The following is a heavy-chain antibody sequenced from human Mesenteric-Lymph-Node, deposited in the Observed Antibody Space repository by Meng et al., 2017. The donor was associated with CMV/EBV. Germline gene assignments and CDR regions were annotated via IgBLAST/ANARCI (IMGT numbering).Heavy chain of an antibody. V-gene: IGHV1-2*02. CDR2: INPNSGGT. D-gene: IGHD3-22*01. CDR3: ARDRSSHYYDSSGPENMNWFDP. CDR1: GYTFTNYY. Sequence: ASVKVSCKSSGYTFTNYYMHWVRQAPGQGQEWMGWINPNSGGTNYAQKFQGRVTMTRDTSISTAYMELSRLRSDDTAVYYCARDRSSHYYDSSGPENMNWFDPWGQGTLVTVSS. J-gene: IGHJ5*02.